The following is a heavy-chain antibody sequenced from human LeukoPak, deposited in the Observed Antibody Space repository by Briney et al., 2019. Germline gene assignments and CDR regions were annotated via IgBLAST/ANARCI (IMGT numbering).Heavy chain of an antibody. CDR3: ARPYYGSGSSNDY. J-gene: IGHJ4*02. CDR2: IYSGGST. V-gene: IGHV3-53*01. CDR1: GFTFNNYW. D-gene: IGHD3-10*01. Sequence: GGSLRLSCAASGFTFNNYWMSWVRQAPGKGLEWVSVIYSGGSTYYADSVKGRFTISRDNSKNTLYLQMNSLRAEDTAVYYCARPYYGSGSSNDYWGQGTLVTVSS.